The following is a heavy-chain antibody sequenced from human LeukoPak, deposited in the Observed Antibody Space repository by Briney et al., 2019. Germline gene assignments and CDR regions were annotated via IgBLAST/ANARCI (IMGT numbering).Heavy chain of an antibody. J-gene: IGHJ4*02. Sequence: SETLSLTCTVSGSSISSYYWAWIRQPPGKGLEWIGSFYNSGSTTYNPSLQSRVTISVDMSKSQVSLRLGSVAAADTAVYYCASGTQWLAFDYWGQGNLVTVSS. CDR2: FYNSGST. D-gene: IGHD6-19*01. CDR3: ASGTQWLAFDY. V-gene: IGHV4-59*08. CDR1: GSSISSYY.